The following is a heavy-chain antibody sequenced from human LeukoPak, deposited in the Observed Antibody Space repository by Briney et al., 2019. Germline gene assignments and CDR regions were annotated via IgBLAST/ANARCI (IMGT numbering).Heavy chain of an antibody. Sequence: GGSLRLSCAASGFTFSRYWMTWVRQAPGRGLEWVAVISHDGSNKYYADSVKGRFSISRDKSRNTLYLQMNSLRADDMGVFYCAKEGYYGSGSFPDHWGQGTLVTVSS. CDR1: GFTFSRYW. CDR2: ISHDGSNK. V-gene: IGHV3-30*18. D-gene: IGHD3-10*01. J-gene: IGHJ5*02. CDR3: AKEGYYGSGSFPDH.